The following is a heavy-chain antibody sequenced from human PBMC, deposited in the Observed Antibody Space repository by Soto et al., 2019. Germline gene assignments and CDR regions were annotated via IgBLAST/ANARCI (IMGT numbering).Heavy chain of an antibody. D-gene: IGHD7-27*01. CDR1: GFTFSSYS. Sequence: EVQVVESGGGLVKPGGSLRLSCAASGFTFSSYSMNWVRQAPGKGLEWVSSISSSSSYIYYADSVKGRFTISRDNAKNSLYLQMNSLRAEDTAVYYCARVVSPPVNWGLYGMDVWGQGTTVTVSS. V-gene: IGHV3-21*01. J-gene: IGHJ6*02. CDR3: ARVVSPPVNWGLYGMDV. CDR2: ISSSSSYI.